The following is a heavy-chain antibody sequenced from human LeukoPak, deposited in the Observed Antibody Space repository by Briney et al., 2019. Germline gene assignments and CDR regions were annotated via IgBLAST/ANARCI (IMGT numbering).Heavy chain of an antibody. CDR1: GYSFTNYW. V-gene: IGHV5-51*01. D-gene: IGHD5-18*01. Sequence: GESLKISCKGSGYSFTNYWIGWVRQMPGKGLEWMGIIYPDDSDTRYSPSFQGQVTITADKSISTAFLQWSSLKASGTAMYYCARASPPGYTRSFDYWGQGTLVTVSS. CDR3: ARASPPGYTRSFDY. J-gene: IGHJ4*02. CDR2: IYPDDSDT.